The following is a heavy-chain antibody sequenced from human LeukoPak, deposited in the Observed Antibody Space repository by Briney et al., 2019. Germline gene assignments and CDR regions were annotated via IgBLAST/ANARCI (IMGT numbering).Heavy chain of an antibody. CDR1: GFSFSISA. J-gene: IGHJ4*02. CDR3: ARKQMDGNSPFDY. CDR2: VSYDGSEK. D-gene: IGHD6-13*01. V-gene: IGHV3-30*07. Sequence: GRSLRLSCAASGFSFSISAMHWVRQAPGKGLQWVAVVSYDGSEKYYADSVKGRFTISRDNSKNTLYLQMNSLRPEDTAVYYCARKQMDGNSPFDYWGQGTLVTVSS.